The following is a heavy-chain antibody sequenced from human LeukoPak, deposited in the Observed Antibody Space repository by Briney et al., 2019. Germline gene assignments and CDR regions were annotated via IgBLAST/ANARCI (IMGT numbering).Heavy chain of an antibody. CDR2: INPHSGKT. CDR3: ARLSSHYRDYKAEP. CDR1: GYPFRNYD. V-gene: IGHV1-8*01. D-gene: IGHD4-17*01. Sequence: ASLKVSCKTSGYPFRNYDINWVRQATGQGLEWMGLINPHSGKTGYAQKFQGRVTMTTDTSANTAYMDLSSLRSEDTAVYYCARLSSHYRDYKAEPWGQGTLVTVSS. J-gene: IGHJ5*02.